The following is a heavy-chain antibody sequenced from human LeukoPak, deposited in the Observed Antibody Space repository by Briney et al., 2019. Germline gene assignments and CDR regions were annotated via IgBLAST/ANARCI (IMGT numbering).Heavy chain of an antibody. CDR3: ARGGDTYTSDDGY. CDR1: GFSFSSYW. D-gene: IGHD5-18*01. CDR2: ISTDGSST. J-gene: IGHJ4*02. V-gene: IGHV3-74*01. Sequence: PGGSLRLSCAASGFSFSSYWMHWVRQAPGKGLVWVSRISTDGSSTNFADSVKGRFTISRDNAKSTLYLQMNSLRAEDTAVYFCARGGDTYTSDDGYWGQGTLVTVSS.